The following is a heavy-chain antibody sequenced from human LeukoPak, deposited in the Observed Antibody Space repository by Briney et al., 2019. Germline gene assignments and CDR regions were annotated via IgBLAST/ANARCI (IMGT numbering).Heavy chain of an antibody. CDR2: IYYSGST. Sequence: SETLSLTCTVSGGSISSYYWSWIRQPPGKGLEWIGYIYYSGSTNYNPSLKSRVTISVDTSKNQFSLKLSSVTATDTAVYYCARDSRPFYDRHRRNWFDPWGQGTLVTVSS. CDR1: GGSISSYY. CDR3: ARDSRPFYDRHRRNWFDP. J-gene: IGHJ5*02. D-gene: IGHD3-3*01. V-gene: IGHV4-59*01.